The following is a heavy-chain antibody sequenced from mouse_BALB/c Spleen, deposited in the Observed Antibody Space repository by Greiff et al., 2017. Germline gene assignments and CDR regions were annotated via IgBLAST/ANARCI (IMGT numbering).Heavy chain of an antibody. V-gene: IGHV1-67*01. Sequence: VQLQQSGPELVRPGVSVKISCKGSGYTFTDYAMHWVKQSHAKSLEWIGVISTYYGNTNYNQKFKGKATMTVDKSSSTAYMELARLTSEDSAIYYCARGGNYYGNSPFAYWGQGTLVTVSA. CDR1: GYTFTDYA. D-gene: IGHD2-1*01. J-gene: IGHJ3*01. CDR2: ISTYYGNT. CDR3: ARGGNYYGNSPFAY.